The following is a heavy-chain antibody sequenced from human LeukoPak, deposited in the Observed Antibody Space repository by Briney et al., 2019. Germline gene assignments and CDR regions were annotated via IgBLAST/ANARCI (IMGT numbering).Heavy chain of an antibody. CDR2: ISSSSSTI. D-gene: IGHD5-18*01. V-gene: IGHV3-48*04. CDR3: ARDLGGYSYGSPFDY. J-gene: IGHJ4*02. CDR1: GFTFSSYS. Sequence: GGSLRLSCAASGFTFSSYSMNWVRQAPGKGLEWVSYISSSSSTIYYADSVKGRFTISRDNAKNSLYLQMNSLRAEDTAVYYCARDLGGYSYGSPFDYWGQGTLVTVSS.